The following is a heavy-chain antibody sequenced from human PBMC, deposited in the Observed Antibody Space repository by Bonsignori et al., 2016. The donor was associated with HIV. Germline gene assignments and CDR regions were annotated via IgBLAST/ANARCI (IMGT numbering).Heavy chain of an antibody. D-gene: IGHD2-2*01. CDR2: VYSSGIT. Sequence: QVQLQESGPGLVKPSETLSLTCTVSGDSSSTYFWSWIRQPAGKGLEWIGRVYSSGITTYNPSLRSRLTISIDTSKNQFYLKLTSVTAADTAVYFCARGVVIVPTAIGNYYLRDGRLGPRDHGHRLF. J-gene: IGHJ6*02. CDR3: ARGVVIVPTAIGNYYLRDGR. CDR1: GDSSSTYF. V-gene: IGHV4-4*07.